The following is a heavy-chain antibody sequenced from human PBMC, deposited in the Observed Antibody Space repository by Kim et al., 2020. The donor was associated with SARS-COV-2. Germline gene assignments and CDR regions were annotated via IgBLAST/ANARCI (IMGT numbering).Heavy chain of an antibody. CDR3: ARDGGIAAAGTFKYYYYGMDV. D-gene: IGHD6-13*01. Sequence: GGSLRLSCAASGFTFSSYGMHWVRQAPGKGLEWVAVIWYDGSNKYYADSVKGRFTISRDNSKNTLYLQMNSLRAEDTAVYYCARDGGIAAAGTFKYYYYGMDVWGQGTTVTVSS. V-gene: IGHV3-33*01. J-gene: IGHJ6*02. CDR2: IWYDGSNK. CDR1: GFTFSSYG.